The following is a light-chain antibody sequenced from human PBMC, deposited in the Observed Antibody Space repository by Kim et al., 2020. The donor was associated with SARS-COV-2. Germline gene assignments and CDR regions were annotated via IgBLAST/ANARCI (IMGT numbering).Light chain of an antibody. V-gene: IGKV3-20*01. CDR1: PSIDGTS. Sequence: IVLTQSPGTLSMSPGGRVTLSCRASPSIDGTSLAWYQQRPGQAPRLLIYGASSRATGIPDRFSGTGAGTDFTLTISRLEPEDTAVYFGKQDGYAPRTLGQGTKVEI. CDR3: KQDGYAPRT. J-gene: IGKJ1*01. CDR2: GAS.